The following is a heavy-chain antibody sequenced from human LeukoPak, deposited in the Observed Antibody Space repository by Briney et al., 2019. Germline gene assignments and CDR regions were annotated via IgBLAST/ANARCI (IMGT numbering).Heavy chain of an antibody. CDR2: ISGSGGST. J-gene: IGHJ3*02. V-gene: IGHV3-23*01. CDR1: GLTFSSYA. Sequence: GGSLRLSCAASGLTFSSYAMSWVRQAPGKGLEWVSAISGSGGSTYYADSVKGRFTISRDNSKNTLYLQMNSLRAEDTAVYYCAKDRGIFGVVILAFDIWGQGTMVTVSS. D-gene: IGHD3-3*01. CDR3: AKDRGIFGVVILAFDI.